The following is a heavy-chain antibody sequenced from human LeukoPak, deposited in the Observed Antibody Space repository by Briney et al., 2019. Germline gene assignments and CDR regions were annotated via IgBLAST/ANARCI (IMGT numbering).Heavy chain of an antibody. CDR2: ISYDGSNK. V-gene: IGHV3-30*18. Sequence: GGSLRLSCAASGFTFSSYGMHWVRQAPGKGLEWVAVISYDGSNKYYADSVKGRFTISRDNSKNTLYLQMNSLRAEDTAVYYCAKDPGHQPYYYYYGMDVWGQGTTVTVSS. D-gene: IGHD2-8*02. CDR1: GFTFSSYG. J-gene: IGHJ6*02. CDR3: AKDPGHQPYYYYYGMDV.